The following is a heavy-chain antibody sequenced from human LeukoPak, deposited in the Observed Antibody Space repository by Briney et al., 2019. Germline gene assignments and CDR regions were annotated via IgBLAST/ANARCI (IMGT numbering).Heavy chain of an antibody. CDR1: GGSISSGSYY. CDR3: ARDSSTGSYYYYYMDV. D-gene: IGHD1-14*01. CDR2: IYTSGST. Sequence: SETLSLTCTVSGGSISSGSYYWSWIRQPAGKGLEWIGRIYTSGSTNYNPSLKSRVTISVDTSKNQFSLKLSSVTAADTAVYYCARDSSTGSYYYYYMDVWGKGTTVTVSS. V-gene: IGHV4-61*02. J-gene: IGHJ6*03.